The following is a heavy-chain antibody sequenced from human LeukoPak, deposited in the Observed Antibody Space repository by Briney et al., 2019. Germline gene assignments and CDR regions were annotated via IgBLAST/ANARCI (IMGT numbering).Heavy chain of an antibody. Sequence: ASVKVSCNASGYTFTSYGISWVRQAPGQGLEWMGWISAYNGNTNYAQKLQGRVTMTTDTSTSTAYMELRSLRSDDTAVYYCARGGYDFWSGYSSFDYWGQGTLVTVSS. CDR2: ISAYNGNT. J-gene: IGHJ4*02. V-gene: IGHV1-18*01. D-gene: IGHD3-3*01. CDR1: GYTFTSYG. CDR3: ARGGYDFWSGYSSFDY.